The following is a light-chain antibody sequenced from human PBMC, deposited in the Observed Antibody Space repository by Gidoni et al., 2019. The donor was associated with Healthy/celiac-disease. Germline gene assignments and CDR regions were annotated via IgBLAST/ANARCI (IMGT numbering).Light chain of an antibody. Sequence: EIVLTQSPPTLSLSPAERATLSCRASQSVSSYLAWYQQKPGQAPSLLIYDASNRATGIPARFSGSGSGTDFTLTISSLEPEDFAVYYCQRRSNWYTFGQGTKLEIK. CDR1: QSVSSY. V-gene: IGKV3-11*01. CDR3: QRRSNWYT. J-gene: IGKJ2*01. CDR2: DAS.